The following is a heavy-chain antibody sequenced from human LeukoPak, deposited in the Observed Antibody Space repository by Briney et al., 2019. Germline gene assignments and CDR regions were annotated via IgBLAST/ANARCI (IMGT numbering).Heavy chain of an antibody. CDR1: GFTFSSYW. CDR2: IKQDGSEK. CDR3: ARVSVEQQLATTDY. V-gene: IGHV3-7*01. J-gene: IGHJ4*02. Sequence: PGGSLRLSCAASGFTFSSYWMSWVRQAPGKGLEWVANIKQDGSEKYYVDSVKGRFTISRDNAKNSLYLQMNSLRAEDTAVYYCARVSVEQQLATTDYWGQGTLVTVSS. D-gene: IGHD6-13*01.